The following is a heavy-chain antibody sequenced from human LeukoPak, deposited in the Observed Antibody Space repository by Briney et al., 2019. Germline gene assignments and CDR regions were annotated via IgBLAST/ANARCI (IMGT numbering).Heavy chain of an antibody. CDR3: AREGTYCYDSSGYWASGYYGMDV. V-gene: IGHV4-61*02. D-gene: IGHD3-22*01. Sequence: PSETLSLTCTVSGGSISSGSYYWSWIRQPAGKGLEWIGRIYTSGSTNYNPSLKSRVTISVDTSKNQFSLKLSSVTAADTAVYYCAREGTYCYDSSGYWASGYYGMDVWGQGTTVTVSS. CDR1: GGSISSGSYY. CDR2: IYTSGST. J-gene: IGHJ6*02.